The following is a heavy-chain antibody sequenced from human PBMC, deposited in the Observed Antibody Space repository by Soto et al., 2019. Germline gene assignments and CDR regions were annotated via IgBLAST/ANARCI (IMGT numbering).Heavy chain of an antibody. CDR2: ISGSGGST. CDR3: TTKFEDGTIGGANYYYQYGMNV. Sequence: GGSLRLSCAASGFTFSSYAMSWFRQAPGKGLEWVSAISGSGGSTYYADSVKGRFTISRDDLKNTLYLQMNSLKTEDTGVYYCTTKFEDGTIGGANYYYQYGMNVWGQGTTVTVSS. D-gene: IGHD3-10*02. V-gene: IGHV3-23*01. CDR1: GFTFSSYA. J-gene: IGHJ6*02.